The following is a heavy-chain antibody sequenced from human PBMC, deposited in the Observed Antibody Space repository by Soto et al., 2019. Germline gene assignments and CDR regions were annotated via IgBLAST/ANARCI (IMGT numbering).Heavy chain of an antibody. Sequence: PGGSLRLSCAASGFTFSSYAMHWVRQAPGKGLEWVAVISYDGSNKYYADSVKGRFTISRDNSKNTLYLQMNSLRAEDTAVYYCARDLSDGYSYGPEGMDVWGQGTTVTVSS. J-gene: IGHJ6*02. CDR2: ISYDGSNK. D-gene: IGHD5-18*01. V-gene: IGHV3-30-3*01. CDR1: GFTFSSYA. CDR3: ARDLSDGYSYGPEGMDV.